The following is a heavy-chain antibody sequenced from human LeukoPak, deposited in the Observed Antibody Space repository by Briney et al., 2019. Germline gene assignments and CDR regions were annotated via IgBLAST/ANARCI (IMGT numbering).Heavy chain of an antibody. CDR2: ISYDGSNK. V-gene: IGHV3-30*04. Sequence: GGSLRLSCAASGFTFNNYAMHWVRQAPGKGLEWVAVISYDGSNKYYADSVKGRFTISRDNSKNTLYLQMNSLRAEDTAVYYCARDRIVVNPFDYWGQGTLVTVSS. CDR3: ARDRIVVNPFDY. D-gene: IGHD3-22*01. J-gene: IGHJ4*02. CDR1: GFTFNNYA.